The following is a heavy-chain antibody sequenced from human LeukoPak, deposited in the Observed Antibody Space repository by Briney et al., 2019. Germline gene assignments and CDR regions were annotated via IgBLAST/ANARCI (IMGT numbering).Heavy chain of an antibody. V-gene: IGHV3-30*03. J-gene: IGHJ3*02. CDR2: ISYDGSNK. CDR3: ARDPYGDYVYAFDI. CDR1: GFTFSSYG. Sequence: PGGSLRLSCAASGFTFSSYGMHWVRQAPGKGLEWVAVISYDGSNKYYADSVKGRFTISRDNSKNTLYLQMNSLRAEDTAVYYCARDPYGDYVYAFDIWGQGTMVTVSS. D-gene: IGHD4-17*01.